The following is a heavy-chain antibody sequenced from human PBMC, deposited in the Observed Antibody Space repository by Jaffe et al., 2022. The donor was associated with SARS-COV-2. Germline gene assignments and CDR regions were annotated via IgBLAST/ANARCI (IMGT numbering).Heavy chain of an antibody. CDR3: ARATIGGAFDI. V-gene: IGHV3-30-3*01. CDR2: ISYDGSNK. CDR1: GFTFSSYA. D-gene: IGHD3-9*01. Sequence: QVQLVESGGGVVQPGRSLRLSCAASGFTFSSYAMHWVRQAPGKGLEWVAVISYDGSNKYYADSVKGRFTISRDNSKNTLYLQMNSLRAEDTAVYYCARATIGGAFDIWGQGTMVTVSS. J-gene: IGHJ3*02.